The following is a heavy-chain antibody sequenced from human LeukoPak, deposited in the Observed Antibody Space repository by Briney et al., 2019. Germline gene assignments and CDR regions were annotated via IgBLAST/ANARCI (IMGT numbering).Heavy chain of an antibody. CDR1: GFSLSTSGVG. CDR3: AHSTVLLWFGELLPNYFDY. Sequence: SGPTLVKPTQTLTLTCTFSGFSLSTSGVGVGWIRQPPGKALEWLALIYWDDDKRYSPSLESRLTITKDTSKNQVVLTMTNMDPVDTATYYCAHSTVLLWFGELLPNYFDYWGQGTLVTVSS. D-gene: IGHD3-10*01. V-gene: IGHV2-5*02. CDR2: IYWDDDK. J-gene: IGHJ4*02.